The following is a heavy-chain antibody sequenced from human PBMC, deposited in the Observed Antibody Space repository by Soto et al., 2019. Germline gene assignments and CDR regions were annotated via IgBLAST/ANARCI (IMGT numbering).Heavy chain of an antibody. CDR3: ARWSYLNY. J-gene: IGHJ4*02. D-gene: IGHD3-10*01. CDR1: GFSFGSYA. CDR2: ISGSDGKT. Sequence: DVQLWESGGGLVQPGGSLRLSCVASGFSFGSYALTWVRQAPGKGLEWVSTISGSDGKTFYADAVKGRFTISRDISQNTLYLQMNSLRADATAIYYCARWSYLNYWGQGTRVTVS. V-gene: IGHV3-23*01.